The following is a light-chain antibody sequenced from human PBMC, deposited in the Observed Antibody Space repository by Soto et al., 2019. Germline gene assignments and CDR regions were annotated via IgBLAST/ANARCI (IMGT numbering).Light chain of an antibody. Sequence: DIVMTQTPLSSPITLGQPASISCRSSQSLVHSDGNTYLSWLQQRPGQPPRLLIYKISSRYSGVPDRFSGSGAGTDFTLKISRMEAEDVGVYDCMQASKFPQTFGQGAKVEIK. V-gene: IGKV2-24*01. CDR2: KIS. J-gene: IGKJ1*01. CDR3: MQASKFPQT. CDR1: QSLVHSDGNTY.